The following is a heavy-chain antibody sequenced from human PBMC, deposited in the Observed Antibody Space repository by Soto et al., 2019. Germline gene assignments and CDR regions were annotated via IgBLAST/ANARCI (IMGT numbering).Heavy chain of an antibody. CDR2: ISAYNGNT. D-gene: IGHD2-2*01. J-gene: IGHJ5*02. CDR3: ARVRTWASTSCSRGGCWFDP. Sequence: ASVKVSCKASGYTFTSYGISWVRQAPGQGLEWMGWISAYNGNTNYAQKLQGRVTMTTDTSTSTAYVELRSLRSDDTAVYYCARVRTWASTSCSRGGCWFDPWGQGTLVTVSS. V-gene: IGHV1-18*04. CDR1: GYTFTSYG.